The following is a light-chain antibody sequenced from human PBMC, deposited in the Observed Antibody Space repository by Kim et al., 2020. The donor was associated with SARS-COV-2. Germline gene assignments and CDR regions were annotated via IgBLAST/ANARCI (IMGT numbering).Light chain of an antibody. J-gene: IGKJ4*01. CDR3: QRRTI. Sequence: EIVLTQSPATLSLSPGETATLSCRASQCVSRSLAWYQQKPGQAPRLLIYDAVDRATGIPARFSGSASETNFTLTINSLEPEDVAVYFCQRRTIFGGGTKVDIK. V-gene: IGKV3-11*01. CDR2: DAV. CDR1: QCVSRS.